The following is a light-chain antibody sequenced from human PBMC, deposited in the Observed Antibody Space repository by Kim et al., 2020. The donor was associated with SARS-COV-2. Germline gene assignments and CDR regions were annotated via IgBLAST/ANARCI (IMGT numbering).Light chain of an antibody. CDR3: QQYHDWPPIT. V-gene: IGKV3-15*01. J-gene: IGKJ5*01. CDR1: QSVGSN. Sequence: EIVMTQSPDIVSVSPGERATLSCRASQSVGSNLAWYQQKPGHAPRLLIYGASTRATGIPARFSGSGSGTDFTLTVSSLQSEDFAVYYCQQYHDWPPITFGQGTRLEIK. CDR2: GAS.